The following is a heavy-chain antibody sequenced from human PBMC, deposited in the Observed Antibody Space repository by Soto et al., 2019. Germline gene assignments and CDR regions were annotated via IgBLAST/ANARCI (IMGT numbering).Heavy chain of an antibody. V-gene: IGHV3-30*18. CDR3: AKALGELSPESYDH. Sequence: QVQLVESGGGVVQPGRSLRLSCAASGFTFSSYGMHWVRQAPGKGLEWVAIISYDGSNQYYADSVKGRFTISRDNSKNTLDLHMNSLRTEDTAVYYCAKALGELSPESYDHWGQGVLVTVSS. CDR2: ISYDGSNQ. CDR1: GFTFSSYG. D-gene: IGHD3-16*02. J-gene: IGHJ4*02.